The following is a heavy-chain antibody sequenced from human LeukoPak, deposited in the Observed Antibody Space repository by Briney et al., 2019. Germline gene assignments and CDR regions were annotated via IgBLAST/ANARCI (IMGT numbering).Heavy chain of an antibody. J-gene: IGHJ4*02. D-gene: IGHD3-22*01. CDR3: ARHASPPLSGYPFDY. V-gene: IGHV4-59*08. CDR2: VYYRGST. CDR1: GGSIGPYY. Sequence: PSETLSLTCTVSGGSIGPYYWSWIRQPPEKGLEWIGYVYYRGSTNYNPSLKSRVTISVDTPENQFSLNLSSVTAADTAVYYCARHASPPLSGYPFDYWGQGTLVTVSS.